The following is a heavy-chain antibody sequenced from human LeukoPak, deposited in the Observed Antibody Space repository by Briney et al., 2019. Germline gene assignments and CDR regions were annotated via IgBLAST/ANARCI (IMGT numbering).Heavy chain of an antibody. CDR2: IKQDGSEK. V-gene: IGHV3-7*01. Sequence: GGALRLSCEASGFTFTTYWMCWVRQAPGKGLERVANIKQDGSEKYYVDSVKGRFTISRDNAKNSLSLQMNSLRAEDTAVYYCARDWYSSSSYYYMDVWGKGTTVSVSS. CDR3: ARDWYSSSSYYYMDV. D-gene: IGHD6-6*01. CDR1: GFTFTTYW. J-gene: IGHJ6*03.